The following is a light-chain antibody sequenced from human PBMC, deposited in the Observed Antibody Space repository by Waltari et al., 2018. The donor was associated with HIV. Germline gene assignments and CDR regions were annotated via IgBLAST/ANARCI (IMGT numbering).Light chain of an antibody. CDR2: GDT. CDR3: QSYDSSLSTYV. J-gene: IGLJ1*01. Sequence: QSVLTQPPSVSGAPGQRVTISCTGSKSNIGAGYNVHWYQQLPGTAPKLLIYGDTNLPSGVPDRFAGAKSGTSASLAITGLQAEDGADYYCQSYDSSLSTYVFGTGTKVTVL. CDR1: KSNIGAGYN. V-gene: IGLV1-40*01.